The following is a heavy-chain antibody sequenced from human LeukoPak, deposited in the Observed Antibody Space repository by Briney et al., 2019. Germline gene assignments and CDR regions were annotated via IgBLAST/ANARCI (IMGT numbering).Heavy chain of an antibody. V-gene: IGHV3-30*18. CDR1: GFTFSSYG. J-gene: IGHJ4*02. CDR2: ISYDGSNK. CDR3: AKDKGSVVTATLGLDY. D-gene: IGHD2-21*02. Sequence: GRSLRLSCAASGFTFSSYGMHWVRQAPGKGLEWVAVISYDGSNKYYADSVKGRFAISRDNSKNTLYLQMNSLRAEDTAVYYRAKDKGSVVTATLGLDYWGQGTLVTVSS.